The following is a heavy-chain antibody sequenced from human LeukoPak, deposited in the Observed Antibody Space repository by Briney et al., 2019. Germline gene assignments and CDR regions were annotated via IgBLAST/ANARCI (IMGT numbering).Heavy chain of an antibody. CDR2: ISYDGSNK. J-gene: IGHJ4*02. CDR3: AKAPYGGYVDY. V-gene: IGHV3-30*18. D-gene: IGHD4/OR15-4a*01. Sequence: PGRSLRLSCAASGFTFSSYGMHWVRQAPGKGLEWVAVISYDGSNKYYADSVKGRFTISRDNSKNTLYLQMNSLRAEDTAVYYCAKAPYGGYVDYWGQGTLVTVSS. CDR1: GFTFSSYG.